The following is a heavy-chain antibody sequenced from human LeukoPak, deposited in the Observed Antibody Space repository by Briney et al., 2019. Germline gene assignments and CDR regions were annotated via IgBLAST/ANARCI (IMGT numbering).Heavy chain of an antibody. Sequence: PSGTLSLTCTVSVGSTSIYYWSWIRQPPRKGLGWIGYIYFSVSTNYNPSLKSRVTISVATSKHRSSLMLRSVAAAAKALYYCARGRSGRHKTFDYWGQGTLVTVSS. CDR2: IYFSVST. CDR3: ARGRSGRHKTFDY. D-gene: IGHD6-19*01. CDR1: VGSTSIYY. J-gene: IGHJ4*02. V-gene: IGHV4-59*01.